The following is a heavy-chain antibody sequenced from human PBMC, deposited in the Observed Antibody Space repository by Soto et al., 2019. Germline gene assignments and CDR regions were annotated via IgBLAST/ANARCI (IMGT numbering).Heavy chain of an antibody. Sequence: FVPLSVPCTVSGGSIGSYCWRWIRQPPGKGLEWIGCIYYSGSTNYNPSLKSRVTISVDTSKNQFSLKLSSVTAADTAVYYCARNYYDFWSGEYYYMDVWGKGTTVTVSS. CDR2: IYYSGST. CDR1: GGSIGSYC. J-gene: IGHJ6*03. CDR3: ARNYYDFWSGEYYYMDV. V-gene: IGHV4-59*01. D-gene: IGHD3-3*01.